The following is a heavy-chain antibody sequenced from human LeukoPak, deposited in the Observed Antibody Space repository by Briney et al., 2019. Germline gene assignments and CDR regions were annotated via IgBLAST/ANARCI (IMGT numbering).Heavy chain of an antibody. CDR3: ARDPPQECSGGSCHSYTTYYYYGMDV. Sequence: PGGSLRLSCAASGFTFSSYGMHWVRQAPGKGLEWVAVIWYDGSNKYYADSVKGRFTISRDNSKNTLYLQMNSLRAEDTAVYYCARDPPQECSGGSCHSYTTYYYYGMDVWGQGTTVTVSS. J-gene: IGHJ6*02. D-gene: IGHD2-15*01. CDR1: GFTFSSYG. V-gene: IGHV3-33*01. CDR2: IWYDGSNK.